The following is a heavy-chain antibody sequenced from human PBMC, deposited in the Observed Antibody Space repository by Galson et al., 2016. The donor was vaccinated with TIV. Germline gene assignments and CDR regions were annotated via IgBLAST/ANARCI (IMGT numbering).Heavy chain of an antibody. Sequence: SVKVSCKASGYTFTDYYIHWVRQAPGQGLEWVGGIIPIFGSSDYAQKFQGRVTITTDESTDDSTSTAYMELSSLTSEDTAVYYCAKSIGGYSFGYFHSWGQGTLVTVS. CDR3: AKSIGGYSFGYFHS. CDR1: GYTFTDYY. V-gene: IGHV1-69*05. CDR2: IIPIFGSS. J-gene: IGHJ4*02. D-gene: IGHD5-18*01.